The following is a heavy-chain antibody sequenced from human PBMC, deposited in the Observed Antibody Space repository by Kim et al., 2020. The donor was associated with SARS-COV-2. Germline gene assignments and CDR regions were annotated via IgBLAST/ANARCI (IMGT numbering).Heavy chain of an antibody. CDR2: ISYDGSNK. J-gene: IGHJ2*01. V-gene: IGHV3-30*04. Sequence: GGSLRLSCAASAFTFSSYAMHWVRQAPGKGLEWVAVISYDGSNKYYADSVKGRFTISRDNSKNTLYLQMNSLRAEDTAVYYCARERGQGDGFYWYFDLWG. CDR1: AFTFSSYA. CDR3: ARERGQGDGFYWYFDL. D-gene: IGHD1-26*01.